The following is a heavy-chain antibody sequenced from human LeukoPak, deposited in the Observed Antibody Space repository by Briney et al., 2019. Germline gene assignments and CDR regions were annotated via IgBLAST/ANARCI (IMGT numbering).Heavy chain of an antibody. CDR2: ISTSGSSA. Sequence: GGSLRLSCAGSGFTFSGYSMHWVRQAPGKGLEWVAYISTSGSSAYYTDSVQGRFTISRDNAKNSLYLQMNTLRAEDTAVYYCARDKGDYYYYYMDVWGKGTTVTISS. CDR3: ARDKGDYYYYYMDV. V-gene: IGHV3-48*01. D-gene: IGHD3-10*01. CDR1: GFTFSGYS. J-gene: IGHJ6*03.